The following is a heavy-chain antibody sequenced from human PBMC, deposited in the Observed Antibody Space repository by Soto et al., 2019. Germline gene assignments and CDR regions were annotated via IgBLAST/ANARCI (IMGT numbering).Heavy chain of an antibody. V-gene: IGHV1-18*01. D-gene: IGHD3-22*01. Sequence: SVKLSCEACGDSFRFYGINWVRQAPGQGLEWMGWINPSDGNRNFAQKFEDRVTMTTATSTNTVFLELRSLKSDDTAIYYCARDRLRGYDSSGFYSWGQGTMVTVSS. CDR3: ARDRLRGYDSSGFYS. J-gene: IGHJ4*02. CDR1: GDSFRFYG. CDR2: INPSDGNR.